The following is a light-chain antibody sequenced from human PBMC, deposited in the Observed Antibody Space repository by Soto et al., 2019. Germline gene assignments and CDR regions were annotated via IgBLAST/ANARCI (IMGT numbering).Light chain of an antibody. V-gene: IGKV1-9*01. CDR2: AAS. Sequence: DVQLTQSLSFMSLSAGARVTITCRASQGISYSLAWYQQKPGEAPKLLIYAASTLYGGVPSRFSGSGSGTDFALTITSLQAEDFATYYCQQLRMYPSTFGGGTKVDIK. CDR3: QQLRMYPST. CDR1: QGISYS. J-gene: IGKJ4*01.